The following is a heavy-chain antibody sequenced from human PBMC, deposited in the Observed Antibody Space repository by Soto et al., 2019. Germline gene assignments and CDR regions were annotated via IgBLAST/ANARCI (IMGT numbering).Heavy chain of an antibody. V-gene: IGHV3-49*03. J-gene: IGHJ6*02. Sequence: GGSLRLSCTASGFTFGYYAMSWFRQAPGKGLEWVGLIRSKAYGGTTEYAASVKGRFTISRDDSKSIAYLQMNSLKTEDTAVYYCTRAPSGYSGYDYSYYYGMDVWGQGTTVTVSS. CDR3: TRAPSGYSGYDYSYYYGMDV. CDR2: IRSKAYGGTT. CDR1: GFTFGYYA. D-gene: IGHD5-12*01.